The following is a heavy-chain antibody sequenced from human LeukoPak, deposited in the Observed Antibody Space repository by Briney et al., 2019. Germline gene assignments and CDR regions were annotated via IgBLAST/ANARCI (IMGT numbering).Heavy chain of an antibody. V-gene: IGHV3-23*01. CDR1: GLPFSINA. D-gene: IGHD4-17*01. J-gene: IGHJ4*02. CDR3: AKVSGNYGDPFDY. Sequence: GESLTLSCALSGLPFSINAMGWVRRAPGKGLEGVSGVSGSGEGTFHAHSVKGRFTISRENSKNTLYLQMNSLRAEDTAIYHCAKVSGNYGDPFDYWGQGTLVTVSS. CDR2: VSGSGEGT.